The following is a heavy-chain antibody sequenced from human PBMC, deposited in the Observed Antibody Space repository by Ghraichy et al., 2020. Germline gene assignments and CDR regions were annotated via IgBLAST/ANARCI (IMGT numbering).Heavy chain of an antibody. D-gene: IGHD6-13*01. J-gene: IGHJ4*02. CDR1: GFTFTNYW. V-gene: IGHV3-74*01. Sequence: LSLTCAASGFTFTNYWMHWVRQAPGKGLVWVSRINTDGSVTNYADSVKGRFTISRDTAKNTLYLQMNSLTAEDTAVYYCAREDHSSSWYLAADFDYWGQGTLVTVSS. CDR3: AREDHSSSWYLAADFDY. CDR2: INTDGSVT.